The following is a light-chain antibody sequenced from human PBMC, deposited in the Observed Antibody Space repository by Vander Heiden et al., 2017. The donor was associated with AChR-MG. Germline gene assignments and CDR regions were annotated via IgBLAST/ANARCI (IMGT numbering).Light chain of an antibody. J-gene: IGLJ3*02. CDR2: EDN. CDR1: SGSIASNY. Sequence: NFMLTQPHSVSESPGKTVTISCTGSSGSIASNYVQWYQQRPGSAPTTVIYEDNQRPSGVPDRFSGSIDSSSNSASLTISGLKTEDEADYYCQSYDSSNQWVFGGGTKLNV. V-gene: IGLV6-57*02. CDR3: QSYDSSNQWV.